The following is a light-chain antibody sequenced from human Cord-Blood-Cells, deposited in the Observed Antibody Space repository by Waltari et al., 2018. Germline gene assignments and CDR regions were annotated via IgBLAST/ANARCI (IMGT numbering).Light chain of an antibody. CDR2: DVR. Sequence: QSALTHPASVSASPGQPNTISRPGTRSDVDGYNYVSWYQQHPGKAPKFMIYDVRNRPSGVSNRFSGSKSGNTASLTISGLQAEDEADYYCSSYTSSSTLVVFGGGTKLTVL. V-gene: IGLV2-14*01. J-gene: IGLJ2*01. CDR1: RSDVDGYNY. CDR3: SSYTSSSTLVV.